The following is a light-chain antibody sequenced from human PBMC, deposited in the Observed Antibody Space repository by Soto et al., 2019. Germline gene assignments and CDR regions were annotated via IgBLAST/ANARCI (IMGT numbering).Light chain of an antibody. Sequence: TQSPSSLSASVGDRVTITCRASQGIRNDLGWYQQKPGQAPRLLIYGVSSRATGIPDRFSGSGSGTDFTLTIYRLEPEEFAVYYRQQYGSSGTFGQVTKVDIK. V-gene: IGKV3-20*01. CDR3: QQYGSSGT. J-gene: IGKJ1*01. CDR1: QGIRND. CDR2: GVS.